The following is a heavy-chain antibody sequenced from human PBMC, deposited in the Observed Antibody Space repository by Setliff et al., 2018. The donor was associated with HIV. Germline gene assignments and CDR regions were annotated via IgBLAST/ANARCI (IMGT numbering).Heavy chain of an antibody. CDR3: SNYDSSGSDRNFDY. CDR2: IIPIFGTA. V-gene: IGHV1-69*05. Sequence: EASVKVSCKASGGTFSSYAISWVRQAPGQGLEWMGGIIPIFGTANYAQKFQGRVTITTDESTSTAYMELSSLRSEDTAVYYCSNYDSSGSDRNFDYWGQGTQVTVSS. CDR1: GGTFSSYA. J-gene: IGHJ4*02. D-gene: IGHD3-22*01.